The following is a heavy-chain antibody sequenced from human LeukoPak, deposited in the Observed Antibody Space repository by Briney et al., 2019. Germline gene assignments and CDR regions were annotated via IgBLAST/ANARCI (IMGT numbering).Heavy chain of an antibody. CDR1: GASFRNYY. D-gene: IGHD3-10*01. CDR2: INHSGST. Sequence: PSETLSLTCAVYGASFRNYYWSWIRQTPGKRLEWIGEINHSGSTNYNPSLKSRVTISVDTSKNQFSLKLSSVTAADTAVYYCARGRNYYGSGSYLHYYYYMDVWGKGTTVTVSS. V-gene: IGHV4-34*01. J-gene: IGHJ6*03. CDR3: ARGRNYYGSGSYLHYYYYMDV.